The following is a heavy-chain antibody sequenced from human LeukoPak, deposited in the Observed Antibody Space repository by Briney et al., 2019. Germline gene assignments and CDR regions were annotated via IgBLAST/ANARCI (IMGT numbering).Heavy chain of an antibody. CDR1: GVTINDFY. J-gene: IGHJ4*02. Sequence: PGGSLRLSCAVSGVTINDFYLSMSWVRQAPGKGLEWISVIFNGNKIYYADSAKGRFTISRDNSKNTLYLQMNSLRAEDTAVYYCGKSIAARPYFDYWGQGTLVTVSS. V-gene: IGHV3-53*01. CDR3: GKSIAARPYFDY. CDR2: IFNGNKI. D-gene: IGHD6-6*01.